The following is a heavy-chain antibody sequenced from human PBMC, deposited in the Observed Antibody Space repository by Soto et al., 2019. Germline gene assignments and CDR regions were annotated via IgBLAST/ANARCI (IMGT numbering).Heavy chain of an antibody. V-gene: IGHV3-23*01. CDR3: AKNRGEEYYYGMDV. J-gene: IGHJ6*02. Sequence: GGSLRLSCAASGFTFSSYAMTWVRQAPGKGLAWVSGISGSGGSAYYADSVKGRFTISRDKSKNTLYLQMNSLRAEDTAVYYCAKNRGEEYYYGMDVWGQGTTVTVSS. CDR2: ISGSGGSA. CDR1: GFTFSSYA. D-gene: IGHD2-21*01.